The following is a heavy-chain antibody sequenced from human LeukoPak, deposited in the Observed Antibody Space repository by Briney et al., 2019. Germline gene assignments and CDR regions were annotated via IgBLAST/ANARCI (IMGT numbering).Heavy chain of an antibody. CDR1: GFAFSSYA. Sequence: GGSLRLSCAASGFAFSSYAMSWVRQAPGKGLEWVSAISGSGGSTYYADSVKGRFTISRDNSKNTLYLQMNSLRAEDTAVYYCARAQAGAVLYFDYWGQGTLVTVSS. CDR2: ISGSGGST. CDR3: ARAQAGAVLYFDY. J-gene: IGHJ4*02. V-gene: IGHV3-23*01. D-gene: IGHD3-3*02.